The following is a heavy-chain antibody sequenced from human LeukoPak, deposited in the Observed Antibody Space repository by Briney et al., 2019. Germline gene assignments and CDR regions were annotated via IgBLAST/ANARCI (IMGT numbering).Heavy chain of an antibody. V-gene: IGHV4-4*07. Sequence: SETLPLTCTVSGGSISSYYWSWIRQPAGKGLEWIGRIYTSGSTNYNPSLKSRVTMSVDTSKNQFSLKLSSVTAADTAVYYCARVAAAGPRKEYFQHWGQGTLVTVSS. CDR2: IYTSGST. D-gene: IGHD6-13*01. J-gene: IGHJ1*01. CDR1: GGSISSYY. CDR3: ARVAAAGPRKEYFQH.